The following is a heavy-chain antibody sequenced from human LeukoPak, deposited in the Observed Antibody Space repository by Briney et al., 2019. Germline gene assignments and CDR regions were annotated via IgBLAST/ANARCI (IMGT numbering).Heavy chain of an antibody. CDR2: INPNSGGT. CDR3: ARLGRGDSSGYYFSYYYYYYMDV. CDR1: GYTFTGYY. Sequence: VASVKVSCKASGYTFTGYYMHWVRQAPGQGLEWMGWINPNSGGTNYAQKFQGRVTMTRDTSISTAYMELSRLRSDDTAVYYCARLGRGDSSGYYFSYYYYYYMDVWGKGTTVTVSS. D-gene: IGHD3-22*01. J-gene: IGHJ6*03. V-gene: IGHV1-2*02.